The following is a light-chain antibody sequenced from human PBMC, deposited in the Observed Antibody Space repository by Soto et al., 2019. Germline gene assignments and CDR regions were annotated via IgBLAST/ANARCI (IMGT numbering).Light chain of an antibody. Sequence: EIVMTQSPATLSVSPCETATLSCRASQSVSSNVAWYQQIPGHSPRLLIYETSNRATGIPARFSGSGSGTDFTLTISSVEPEDFAVYYCQQRANWRITFGQGTRLEIK. CDR3: QQRANWRIT. J-gene: IGKJ5*01. CDR1: QSVSSN. V-gene: IGKV3-11*01. CDR2: ETS.